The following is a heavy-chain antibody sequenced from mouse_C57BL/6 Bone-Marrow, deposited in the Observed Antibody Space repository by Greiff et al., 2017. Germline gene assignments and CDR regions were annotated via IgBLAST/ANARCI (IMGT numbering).Heavy chain of an antibody. V-gene: IGHV1-26*01. CDR2: INPNNGGT. J-gene: IGHJ2*01. D-gene: IGHD1-1*01. Sequence: EVQLQQSGPELVKPGASVKISCKASGYTFTDYYMNWVKQSHGKSLEWIGDINPNNGGTSYNQKFKGKATLTVDKSSSTAYMELRSLTSGDSAVYYCARDYYYGLDYWCQGTTLTVSS. CDR1: GYTFTDYY. CDR3: ARDYYYGLDY.